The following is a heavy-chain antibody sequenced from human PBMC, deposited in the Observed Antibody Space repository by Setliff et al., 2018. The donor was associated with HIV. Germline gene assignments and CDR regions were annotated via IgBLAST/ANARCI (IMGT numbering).Heavy chain of an antibody. D-gene: IGHD4-17*01. CDR1: GYTFTSYD. CDR3: ARGSFFGDYGNYYYYALDV. V-gene: IGHV1-8*01. Sequence: GASVKVSCKAPGYTFTSYDINWVRQATGQGLEWMAWINPNSGNIDYAQKFQGRVTMTKNTSISTAYLELSSLRSEDTAVYYCARGSFFGDYGNYYYYALDVWGQGTTVTVS. J-gene: IGHJ6*02. CDR2: INPNSGNI.